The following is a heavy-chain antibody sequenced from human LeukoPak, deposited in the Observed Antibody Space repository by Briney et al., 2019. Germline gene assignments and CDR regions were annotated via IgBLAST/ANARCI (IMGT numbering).Heavy chain of an antibody. CDR2: ISGSGGST. V-gene: IGHV3-23*01. Sequence: GGSLRLSCAASGFTFSAYVMTWVRQAPGKGLEWVSGISGSGGSTYYADSVKGRFTISRDNSKNTLYLQMNSLKTEDTAVYYCNTDSLVLNYWGQGTLVTVSS. J-gene: IGHJ4*02. D-gene: IGHD3-16*01. CDR1: GFTFSAYV. CDR3: NTDSLVLNY.